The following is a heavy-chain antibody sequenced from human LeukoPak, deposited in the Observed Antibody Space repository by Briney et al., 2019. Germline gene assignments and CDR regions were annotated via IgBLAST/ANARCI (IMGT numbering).Heavy chain of an antibody. Sequence: SETLSLTCTVSGGSISSYYWSWIRQPPGKGLEWIGYIYYSGSTNYNPSLKSRVTISVDTSKNQFSLKLSPVTAADTAVYYCARDRDPHYYDSSGYGYYYYMDVRGKGTTVTVSS. J-gene: IGHJ6*03. CDR2: IYYSGST. D-gene: IGHD3-22*01. CDR3: ARDRDPHYYDSSGYGYYYYMDV. CDR1: GGSISSYY. V-gene: IGHV4-59*01.